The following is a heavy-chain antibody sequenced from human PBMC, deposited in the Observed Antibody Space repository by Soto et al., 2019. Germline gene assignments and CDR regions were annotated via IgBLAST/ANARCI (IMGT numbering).Heavy chain of an antibody. V-gene: IGHV3-15*07. CDR3: ASYRDSSGLRRYDY. J-gene: IGHJ4*02. CDR2: IKSKAHGGTT. D-gene: IGHD3-22*01. CDR1: DFILSDAW. Sequence: EVQLEESGGGLIKPGESLTLSCAASDFILSDAWMKWVRQAPGKGLEWVGRIKSKAHGGTTDYAAPLKGRFTILRDDSKTPLYLKMNNLPTEDTAMYYCASYRDSSGLRRYDYWGQGALVTVSS.